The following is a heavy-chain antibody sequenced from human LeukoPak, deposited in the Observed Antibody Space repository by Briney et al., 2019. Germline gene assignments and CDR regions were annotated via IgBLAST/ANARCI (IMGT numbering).Heavy chain of an antibody. CDR1: GDSMTGFY. V-gene: IGHV4-59*01. CDR2: IYYSGST. D-gene: IGHD3-22*01. J-gene: IGHJ3*02. Sequence: SETLSLTCTVSGDSMTGFYWNWIRQSPGKGLEWIGYIYYSGSTKYNPSLKSRVTISIDTSNNQFSLKLNSVTAADTALYYCARVLRVDDYYGTTGYAFDIWGQGTMATVSS. CDR3: ARVLRVDDYYGTTGYAFDI.